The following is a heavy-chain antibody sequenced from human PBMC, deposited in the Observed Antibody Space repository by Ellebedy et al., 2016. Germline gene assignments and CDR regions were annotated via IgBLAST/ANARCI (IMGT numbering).Heavy chain of an antibody. J-gene: IGHJ6*02. Sequence: SVKVSXXASGGTFSSYAISWVRQAPGQGLEWMGGIIPIFGTANYAQKFQGRVTITADESTSTAYMELSSLRSEDTAVYYCARAGDIVRTVNYYYYGMDVWGQGTTVTVSS. D-gene: IGHD2-15*01. CDR1: GGTFSSYA. CDR2: IIPIFGTA. CDR3: ARAGDIVRTVNYYYYGMDV. V-gene: IGHV1-69*13.